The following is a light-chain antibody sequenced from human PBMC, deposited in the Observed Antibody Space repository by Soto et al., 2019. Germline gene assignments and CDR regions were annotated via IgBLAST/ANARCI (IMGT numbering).Light chain of an antibody. V-gene: IGKV3-20*01. CDR2: GAS. Sequence: IVLTQSPGTLYLSPGERATLACRASQTVSSSLAWYQQKPGQAPRRLIFGASTRVAGFPHRLSGTGSGTDFTLIIPRLDPADCALYYFHQDRSSPLTFGQSNKGAI. CDR1: QTVSSS. J-gene: IGKJ1*01. CDR3: HQDRSSPLT.